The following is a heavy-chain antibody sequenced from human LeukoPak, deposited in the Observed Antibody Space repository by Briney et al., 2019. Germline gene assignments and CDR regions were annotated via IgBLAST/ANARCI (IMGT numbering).Heavy chain of an antibody. J-gene: IGHJ4*02. CDR1: GFPFRSYG. V-gene: IGHV3-30*03. Sequence: PGGSLRLSCAASGFPFRSYGMHWVRQAPGKGLEWVAAISHDGYNKNYANSMKGRVTISRDFSTTTLYLQMSSLRPADTAVYYCAIKRSLAGAIDHWGQGTLVTVSS. D-gene: IGHD6-19*01. CDR3: AIKRSLAGAIDH. CDR2: ISHDGYNK.